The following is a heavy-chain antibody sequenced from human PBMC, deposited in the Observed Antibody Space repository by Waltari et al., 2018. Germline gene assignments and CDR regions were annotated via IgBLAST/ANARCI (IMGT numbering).Heavy chain of an antibody. V-gene: IGHV4-4*07. CDR2: IYPTGST. CDR3: ARGKYCSSTSCYVDA. Sequence: QVQLQESGPGLVKPSETLSLTCTVSGASIPSYFWTWIRQPAGKGLEWRGRIYPTGSTNYNPSLKSRVTISVDKSTNHFSLKLSSVTAADTAVYYCARGKYCSSTSCYVDAWGQGTLVTVSS. CDR1: GASIPSYF. D-gene: IGHD2-2*01. J-gene: IGHJ5*02.